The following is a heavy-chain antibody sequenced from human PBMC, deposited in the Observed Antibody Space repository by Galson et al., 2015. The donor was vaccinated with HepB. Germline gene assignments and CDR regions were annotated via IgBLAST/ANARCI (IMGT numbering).Heavy chain of an antibody. Sequence: QSGAEVKKPGESLRISCKGSGYTFTAFWITWVRQIPGRGLEWMGRIDPSDSYTDYSPSFQGHVTFSADKSITTAYLQWSSLKASDTAMYYCASRHSYFRLGTWYYGSDYWGQGTLVTVSS. V-gene: IGHV5-10-1*01. CDR3: ASRHSYFRLGTWYYGSDY. CDR1: GYTFTAFW. J-gene: IGHJ4*01. CDR2: IDPSDSYT. D-gene: IGHD3-16*01.